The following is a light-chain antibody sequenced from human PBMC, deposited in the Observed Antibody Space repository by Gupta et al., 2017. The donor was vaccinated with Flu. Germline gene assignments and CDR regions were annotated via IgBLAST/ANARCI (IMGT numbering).Light chain of an antibody. CDR1: SSDVGGYKD. CDR2: EVS. J-gene: IGLJ2*01. V-gene: IGLV2-14*01. CDR3: SAYTSSITMV. Sequence: SALPHPASVSGTPGRAVAIAWTGTSSDVGGYKDVTWNQQEPRKARKLMIYEVSNRTSGGANRFSGSKSGNTASRTISGRQAEDEADYYSSAYTSSITMVFGGGTTLTVL.